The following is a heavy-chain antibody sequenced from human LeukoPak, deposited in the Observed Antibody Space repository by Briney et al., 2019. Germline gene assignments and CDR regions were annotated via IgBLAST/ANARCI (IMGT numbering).Heavy chain of an antibody. Sequence: SVKVSCKASGCTFSSYTISWVRQAPGKGLEWMGRIIPILGKANYAQKFQGRVTITADKSTNTAYMELSSLRSEDTAVYYCARDQGINYYDSSGYPQTPSSFDYWGQGTLVTVSS. D-gene: IGHD3-22*01. CDR3: ARDQGINYYDSSGYPQTPSSFDY. CDR2: IIPILGKA. J-gene: IGHJ4*02. CDR1: GCTFSSYT. V-gene: IGHV1-69*08.